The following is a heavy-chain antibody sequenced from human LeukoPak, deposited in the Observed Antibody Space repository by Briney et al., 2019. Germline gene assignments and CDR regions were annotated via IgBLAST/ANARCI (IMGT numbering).Heavy chain of an antibody. J-gene: IGHJ4*02. D-gene: IGHD3-10*01. CDR3: ARGVRIEGSGSYEGPFFDY. V-gene: IGHV1-46*01. Sequence: ASVKVSCKASGYTFTSYYMHWVRQAPGQGLEWMGIINPSGGSASYAQKFQGRVTMIRDTSTSTVYMELGSLRSEDTAVYYCARGVRIEGSGSYEGPFFDYWGQGTLVTVSS. CDR2: INPSGGSA. CDR1: GYTFTSYY.